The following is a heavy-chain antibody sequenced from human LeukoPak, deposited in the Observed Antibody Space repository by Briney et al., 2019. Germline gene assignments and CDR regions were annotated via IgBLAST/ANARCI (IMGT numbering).Heavy chain of an antibody. Sequence: SETLSLTCTVSGGSIRSYYWTWIRQPPGKGLVWIGYMYYTGSTKYNPSLKSRVSISVDTSKNQFSLTLTSVTAADTAVYYCAAVVVSGTPYFDYWGQGTLVTVSS. CDR2: MYYTGST. J-gene: IGHJ4*02. V-gene: IGHV4-59*03. CDR3: AAVVVSGTPYFDY. CDR1: GGSIRSYY. D-gene: IGHD2-21*02.